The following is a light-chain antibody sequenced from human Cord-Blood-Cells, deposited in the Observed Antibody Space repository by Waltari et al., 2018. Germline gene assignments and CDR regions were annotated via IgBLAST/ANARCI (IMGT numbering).Light chain of an antibody. CDR1: QSISSW. V-gene: IGKV1-5*01. CDR2: DAS. J-gene: IGKJ1*01. CDR3: QQYNSYSWT. Sequence: DIQMIQSPSTLSASVGDRVTITCRASQSISSWLAWYQQKPGKAPKLLIYDASSLESGVPSRFSGSASGKEFTLTISSLQPDDFATYYCQQYNSYSWTFGQGTKVEIK.